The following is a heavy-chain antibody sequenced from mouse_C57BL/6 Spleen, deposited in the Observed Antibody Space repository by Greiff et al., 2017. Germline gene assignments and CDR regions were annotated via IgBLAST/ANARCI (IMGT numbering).Heavy chain of an antibody. CDR1: GYTFTSYW. V-gene: IGHV1-50*01. D-gene: IGHD2-3*01. J-gene: IGHJ4*01. CDR2: IDPSDSYT. Sequence: QVQLQQPGAELVKPGASVKLSCKASGYTFTSYWMQWVKQRPGQGLEWIGEIDPSDSYTNYNQKFKGKATLTVDTSSSTAYMQLSSLTSEDSAVYYCARSPYDEAMDYWGQGTSVTVSS. CDR3: ARSPYDEAMDY.